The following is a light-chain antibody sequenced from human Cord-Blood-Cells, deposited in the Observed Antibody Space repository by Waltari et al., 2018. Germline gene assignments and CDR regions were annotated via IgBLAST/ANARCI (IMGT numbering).Light chain of an antibody. CDR3: QQSYSTRWT. V-gene: IGKV1-39*01. Sequence: DIQMTQSPSSLSASVGDRVTITCRTSQSISSYLNWYQQKPGKSPNLLIYAASRLQSGVPARFSGSGSGTDFTRTISILQPEDFATYYCQQSYSTRWTFGQGTKVEIK. CDR1: QSISSY. CDR2: AAS. J-gene: IGKJ1*01.